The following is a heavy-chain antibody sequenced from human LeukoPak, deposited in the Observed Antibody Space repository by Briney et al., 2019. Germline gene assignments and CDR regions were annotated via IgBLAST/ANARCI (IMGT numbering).Heavy chain of an antibody. Sequence: PGGSLALSCAASGFTFSSYAMSGVRQAPGKGLVCVPDISGSGGSTYYADCGKCRCAYSRDNSKNTLYLKMNSLRAEDTAVYYCAKDRYSGSYFCCFDYWGQGTLGPVSS. V-gene: IGHV3-23*01. CDR2: ISGSGGST. D-gene: IGHD1-26*01. CDR1: GFTFSSYA. J-gene: IGHJ4*02. CDR3: AKDRYSGSYFCCFDY.